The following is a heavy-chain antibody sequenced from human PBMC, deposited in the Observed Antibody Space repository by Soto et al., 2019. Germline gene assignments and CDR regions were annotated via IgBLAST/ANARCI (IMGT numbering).Heavy chain of an antibody. V-gene: IGHV3-23*01. CDR3: AKRAARIAVAGSYFDY. J-gene: IGHJ4*02. Sequence: GGSLRLSCAASGFTFSSYAMTWVRQAPGKGLEWVSAISDSGGATYYADSVKGRFTISRDKSKNTLYLQMNTLRAEDTAVYYCAKRAARIAVAGSYFDYWGQGALVTVSS. CDR1: GFTFSSYA. CDR2: ISDSGGAT. D-gene: IGHD6-19*01.